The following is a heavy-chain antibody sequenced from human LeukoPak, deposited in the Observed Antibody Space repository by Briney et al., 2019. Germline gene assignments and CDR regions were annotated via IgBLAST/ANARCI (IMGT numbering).Heavy chain of an antibody. J-gene: IGHJ4*02. Sequence: SETLSLTCTVFGGSISSSSYYWGWIRQPPGKGLEWIGSIYYSGSTYYNPSLKSRVTISVDTSKNQFSLKLNSVTAADTAVYYCAAARGRGYTYGLGFWGPGTLVTVSS. CDR1: GGSISSSSYY. CDR2: IYYSGST. V-gene: IGHV4-39*07. D-gene: IGHD5-18*01. CDR3: AAARGRGYTYGLGF.